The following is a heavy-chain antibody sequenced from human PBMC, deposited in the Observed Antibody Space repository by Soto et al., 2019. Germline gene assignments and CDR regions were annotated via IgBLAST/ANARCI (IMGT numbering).Heavy chain of an antibody. J-gene: IGHJ5*01. CDR1: GFTFSSHA. V-gene: IGHV3-23*01. Sequence: GGSLRLSCAASGFTFSSHAMSWVRQAPGKGLEWVSAISGSGGSTYYADSVKGRFTISRDNSKNTLYLQMNSLRAEDTAVYYCAKDYGPQLVNWFDSWGQGTLVTVSS. CDR3: AKDYGPQLVNWFDS. CDR2: ISGSGGST. D-gene: IGHD6-13*01.